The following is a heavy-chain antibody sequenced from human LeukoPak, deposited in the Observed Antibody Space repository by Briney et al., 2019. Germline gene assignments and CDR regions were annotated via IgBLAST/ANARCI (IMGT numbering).Heavy chain of an antibody. V-gene: IGHV4-34*01. J-gene: IGHJ4*02. CDR3: ASRDRNFDY. Sequence: PSETLSLTCAVYGGSFSGCYWSWIRQPPGKGLEWIGEINHSGSTNYNPSLKSRVTISVDTSKNQFSLKLSSVTAADTAVYYCASRDRNFDYWGQGTLVTVSS. CDR2: INHSGST. D-gene: IGHD2-21*01. CDR1: GGSFSGCY.